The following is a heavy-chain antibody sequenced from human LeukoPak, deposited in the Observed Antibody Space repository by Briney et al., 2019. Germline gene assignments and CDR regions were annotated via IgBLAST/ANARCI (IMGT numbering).Heavy chain of an antibody. CDR3: ARVVGLTGYSSSWYSGYYYYMDV. J-gene: IGHJ6*03. V-gene: IGHV1-69*06. Sequence: ASVKVSCKASGYTFTGCYMHWVRQAPGQGLEWMGGIIPIFGTTNYAQKFQDRVTITADKSTSTAYMELSSLRSEDTAVYYCARVVGLTGYSSSWYSGYYYYMDVWGKGTTVTVSS. CDR2: IIPIFGTT. D-gene: IGHD6-13*01. CDR1: GYTFTGCY.